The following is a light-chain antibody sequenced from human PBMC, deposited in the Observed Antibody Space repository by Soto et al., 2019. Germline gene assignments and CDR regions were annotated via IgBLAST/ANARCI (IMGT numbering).Light chain of an antibody. J-gene: IGLJ2*01. CDR1: SSDVGGYNY. Sequence: QSALTQPASVSGSPGQSITISCTGTSSDVGGYNYVSWYQQHPGKTPKLMIYEVSNRPSGVSHRFSGSKSGNTASLTISGLQTEDEADYYCSSFSGITREVFGGGTKLTVL. CDR3: SSFSGITREV. V-gene: IGLV2-14*01. CDR2: EVS.